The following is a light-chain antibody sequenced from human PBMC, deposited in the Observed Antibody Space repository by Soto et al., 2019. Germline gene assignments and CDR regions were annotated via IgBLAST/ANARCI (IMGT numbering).Light chain of an antibody. V-gene: IGKV3-20*01. CDR2: SAS. Sequence: IVLTQSPGTLYLSPGDRTTLSCRASQSLSSNYLAWYQQKPGQAPRLLIYSASTRATGIPDRFSGSGSGTDFTLTISRLEPEDFAVYYCQQYGSSPRITFGGGTKVQIK. CDR3: QQYGSSPRIT. J-gene: IGKJ4*01. CDR1: QSLSSNY.